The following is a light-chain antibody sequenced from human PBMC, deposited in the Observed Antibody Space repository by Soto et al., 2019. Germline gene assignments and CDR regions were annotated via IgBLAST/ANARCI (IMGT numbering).Light chain of an antibody. J-gene: IGLJ3*02. V-gene: IGLV2-14*03. Sequence: QCALTQPASVSGSPGQSITISCTGTSSDVGGYDSVSWYQQHPGKAPKLMIFDVTTRPSGISNRFSGSRSGNTASLTISGLQAEDEADYYCSSYTSSSLEVFGGGTKLTVL. CDR3: SSYTSSSLEV. CDR1: SSDVGGYDS. CDR2: DVT.